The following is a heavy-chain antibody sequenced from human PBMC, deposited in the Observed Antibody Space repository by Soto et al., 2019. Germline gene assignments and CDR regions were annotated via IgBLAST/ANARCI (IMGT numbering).Heavy chain of an antibody. CDR3: ATLTTGFDN. CDR1: GYTFTAYY. V-gene: IGHV1-2*04. CDR2: IIPSSGAT. Sequence: QVQLVQSGAEVKKPGASVKVSCKASGYTFTAYYMYWVRQAPGQGLEWMGWIIPSSGATKYAQKFQGWVIMTRDTSISTAYLELNSLKSDDTAVYYCATLTTGFDNWGQGTLVTVSS. J-gene: IGHJ4*02. D-gene: IGHD4-17*01.